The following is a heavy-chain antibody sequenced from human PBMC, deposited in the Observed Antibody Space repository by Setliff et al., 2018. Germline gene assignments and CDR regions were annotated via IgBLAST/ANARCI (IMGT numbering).Heavy chain of an antibody. J-gene: IGHJ5*02. CDR1: GVSISSYY. V-gene: IGHV4-59*01. Sequence: ETLSLTCTVSGVSISSYYWSWIRQPPGTGLEWIGYIYNSGSTNYNPSLKSRVTISVDTSKNQISLKQTSVTAADTAVDYCARDYQGGWFAPWGQGIMGTVSS. CDR2: IYNSGST. CDR3: ARDYQGGWFAP. D-gene: IGHD3-16*01.